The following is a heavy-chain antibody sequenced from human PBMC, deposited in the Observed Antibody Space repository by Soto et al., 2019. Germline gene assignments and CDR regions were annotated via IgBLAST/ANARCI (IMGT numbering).Heavy chain of an antibody. CDR2: IIPIFGTA. J-gene: IGHJ2*01. D-gene: IGHD2-15*01. CDR3: ARVVTVVKSFHYWYFDL. Sequence: QVQLVQSGAEVKKPGSSVKVSCKASGGTFSSYAISWVRQAPGQGLEWMGGIIPIFGTANYAQKLQGRVTITADESTSTAYMELSSLRSEDTAVYYCARVVTVVKSFHYWYFDLCGRGTLVTVSS. CDR1: GGTFSSYA. V-gene: IGHV1-69*12.